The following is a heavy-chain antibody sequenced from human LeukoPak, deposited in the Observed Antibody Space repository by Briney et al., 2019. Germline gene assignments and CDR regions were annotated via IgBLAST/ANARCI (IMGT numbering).Heavy chain of an antibody. CDR1: GFTFSNYG. Sequence: PGGSLRLSCAAPGFTFSNYGVHWVRQAPGKGLEWVAFIRYDGSVKTYADSVKGRFTISRDNSKNTLYLQMNSLRVQDTALYYCAKTNTELGKNWFDPWGQGTLVTVSS. D-gene: IGHD7-27*01. V-gene: IGHV3-30*02. J-gene: IGHJ5*02. CDR3: AKTNTELGKNWFDP. CDR2: IRYDGSVK.